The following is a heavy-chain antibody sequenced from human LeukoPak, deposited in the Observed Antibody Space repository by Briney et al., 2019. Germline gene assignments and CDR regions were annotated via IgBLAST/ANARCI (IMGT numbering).Heavy chain of an antibody. J-gene: IGHJ6*02. CDR1: GGSFSGYY. CDR2: INHSGST. Sequence: SETLSLTCAVYGGSFSGYYWSWIRQPPGKGLEWIGEINHSGSTNYNPSLKSRVTISVDTSKNQFFLKLSSVTAADTAVYYCARVLRYFRRYYYYGMDVWGQGTTVTVSS. V-gene: IGHV4-34*01. D-gene: IGHD3-9*01. CDR3: ARVLRYFRRYYYYGMDV.